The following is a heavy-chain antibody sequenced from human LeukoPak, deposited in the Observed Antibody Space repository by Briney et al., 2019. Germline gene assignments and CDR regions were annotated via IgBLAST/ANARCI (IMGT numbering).Heavy chain of an antibody. J-gene: IGHJ4*02. Sequence: PGGSLRLSCAASGFTFSSYAMHWVRQAPGKGLEWVAVISYDGSNKYYADSVKGRFTISRDNSKNTLYLQMNSLRAEDTAVYYCARDYPPLREGYDYWGQGTLVTVSS. V-gene: IGHV3-30-3*01. CDR3: ARDYPPLREGYDY. CDR1: GFTFSSYA. D-gene: IGHD1-26*01. CDR2: ISYDGSNK.